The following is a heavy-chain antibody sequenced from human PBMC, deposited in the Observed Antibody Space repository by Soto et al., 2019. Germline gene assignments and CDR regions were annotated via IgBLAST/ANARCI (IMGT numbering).Heavy chain of an antibody. J-gene: IGHJ5*02. CDR3: AKERCGGGNCSQGWFDP. D-gene: IGHD2-21*01. Sequence: EVQLLESGGGLVQPGGSLRLSCAASGFTFSNYAMTWVRQAPGKGLDWVTSISDSAGSTEYADSVKGRFTVSRDNSKNILYLQMNSLRADDTAVYYCAKERCGGGNCSQGWFDPWGQGTLVIVSS. CDR2: ISDSAGST. CDR1: GFTFSNYA. V-gene: IGHV3-23*01.